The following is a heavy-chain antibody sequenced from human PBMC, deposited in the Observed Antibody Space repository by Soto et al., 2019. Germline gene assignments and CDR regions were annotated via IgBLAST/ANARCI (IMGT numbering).Heavy chain of an antibody. V-gene: IGHV1-69*13. CDR1: GGTFSSYA. D-gene: IGHD2-8*01. J-gene: IGHJ4*02. CDR2: IIPIFGTA. Sequence: SVKVSCKASGGTFSSYAISWVRQAPGQGLEWMGGIIPIFGTANYAQKFQGGVTITADESTSTAYMELSSLRSEDTAVYYCARGGYCTNGVCYFYFDYWGQGTLVTVSS. CDR3: ARGGYCTNGVCYFYFDY.